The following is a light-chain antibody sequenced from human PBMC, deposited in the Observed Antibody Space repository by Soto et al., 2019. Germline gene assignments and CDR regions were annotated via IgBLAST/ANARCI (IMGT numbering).Light chain of an antibody. CDR2: EVT. J-gene: IGLJ1*01. Sequence: QSVLTQPPSASGSPGQSVTISCTGTNSDVGGYNYVSWYQQHPGKAPKLMIYEVTKRPSGIPDRFSGSKSGNTASLTVSGLQTEDEADYYCTSYAGRDNYVFGTGTKVTVL. CDR1: NSDVGGYNY. V-gene: IGLV2-8*01. CDR3: TSYAGRDNYV.